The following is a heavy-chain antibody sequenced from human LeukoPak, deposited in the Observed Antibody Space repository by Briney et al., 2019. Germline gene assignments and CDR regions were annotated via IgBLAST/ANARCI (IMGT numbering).Heavy chain of an antibody. Sequence: GESLQISCQGSGYSFTSYWIGWVRQMPGKGLEWMGIIYPGDSDTRYSPSFQGQVTISADKSISTAYLQWNSLEASDTAMYYCARFVGACSGGSCYSDSWGQGTLVTVSS. CDR2: IYPGDSDT. CDR3: ARFVGACSGGSCYSDS. CDR1: GYSFTSYW. D-gene: IGHD2-15*01. V-gene: IGHV5-51*01. J-gene: IGHJ4*02.